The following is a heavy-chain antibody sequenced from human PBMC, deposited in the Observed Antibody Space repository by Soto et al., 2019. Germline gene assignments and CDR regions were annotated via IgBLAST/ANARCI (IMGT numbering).Heavy chain of an antibody. D-gene: IGHD1-26*01. CDR2: ISYDGSNK. Sequence: QVQLVESGGGVVQPGRSLRLSCAASGFTFSSYAMHWVRQAPGKGLEWVAVISYDGSNKYYADSVKGRFTISRDNSKNMLYLQMNSLRVEDTAVYYCAKRDGGSYPIDYWGQGTLVTVSS. CDR3: AKRDGGSYPIDY. J-gene: IGHJ4*02. V-gene: IGHV3-30-3*02. CDR1: GFTFSSYA.